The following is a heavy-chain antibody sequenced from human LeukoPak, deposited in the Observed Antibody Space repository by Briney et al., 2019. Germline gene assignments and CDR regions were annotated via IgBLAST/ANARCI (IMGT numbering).Heavy chain of an antibody. CDR2: ISSSGSTI. CDR1: GFTFSSYE. CDR3: ARDKDGSGWYSLGY. D-gene: IGHD6-19*01. Sequence: GGSLRLSCAASGFTFSSYEMNWVRQAPGKGLEWVSYISSSGSTIYYADSVKGRFTISRDNAKNSLYLQMNSLRVEDTAVYYCARDKDGSGWYSLGYWGQGTLVTVSS. V-gene: IGHV3-48*03. J-gene: IGHJ4*02.